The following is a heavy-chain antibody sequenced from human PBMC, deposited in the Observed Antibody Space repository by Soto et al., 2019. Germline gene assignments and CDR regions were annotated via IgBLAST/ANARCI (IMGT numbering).Heavy chain of an antibody. CDR3: AKDRAWKGTGMGYYYYYGMDV. CDR1: GFTFSSYG. CDR2: ISYDGSNK. V-gene: IGHV3-30*18. J-gene: IGHJ6*02. Sequence: GGSLRLSCAASGFTFSSYGMHWVRQAPGKGLEWVAVISYDGSNKYYADSVKGRFTISRDNSKNTLYLQMNSLRAEDTAVYYCAKDRAWKGTGMGYYYYYGMDVWGQGTTVTVSS. D-gene: IGHD1-1*01.